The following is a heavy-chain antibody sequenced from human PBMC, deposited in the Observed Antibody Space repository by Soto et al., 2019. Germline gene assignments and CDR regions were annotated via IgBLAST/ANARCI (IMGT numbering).Heavy chain of an antibody. D-gene: IGHD3-9*01. V-gene: IGHV3-53*01. J-gene: IGHJ4*02. CDR3: ARYDILTGIDY. CDR1: GFTVSSNY. Sequence: GESLKISCAASGFTVSSNYMSWVRQAPGKGLEWVSVIYSGGSTYYADSVKGRFTISRDNSKNTLYLQMNSLRAEDTAVYYCARYDILTGIDYWGQGTLVTVSS. CDR2: IYSGGST.